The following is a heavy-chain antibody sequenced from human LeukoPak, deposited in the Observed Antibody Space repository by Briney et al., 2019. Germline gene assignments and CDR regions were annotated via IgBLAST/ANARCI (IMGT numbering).Heavy chain of an antibody. D-gene: IGHD3-3*01. V-gene: IGHV4-59*02. J-gene: IGHJ4*02. CDR1: GASVRSHY. CDR3: ARLSTYYDFWSPLDY. CDR2: VSYSGGT. Sequence: SETLSLTCTVSGASVRSHYWSWIRQPPGKGLEWIGYVSYSGGTNYNPSLKSRVTISLDTSNDQFSLRLNSVTAADMAVNYCARLSTYYDFWSPLDYWGQGTLVTVSS.